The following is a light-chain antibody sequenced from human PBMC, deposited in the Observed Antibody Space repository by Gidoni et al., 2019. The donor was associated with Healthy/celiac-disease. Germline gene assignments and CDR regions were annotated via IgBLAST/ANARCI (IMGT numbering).Light chain of an antibody. Sequence: DIQLTQSPSFLSASVGDRVTITCRASQGISSYLAWYQQKPGKAPKLLIYAASTLQSGVPSRFSGSGSGTSVTLTISSLQPEDFATYYGQQLNSYPLTFXGXTKVEIK. CDR2: AAS. J-gene: IGKJ4*01. CDR1: QGISSY. CDR3: QQLNSYPLT. V-gene: IGKV1-9*01.